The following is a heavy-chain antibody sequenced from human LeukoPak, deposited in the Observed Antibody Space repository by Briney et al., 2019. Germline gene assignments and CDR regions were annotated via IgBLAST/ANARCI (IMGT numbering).Heavy chain of an antibody. J-gene: IGHJ4*02. Sequence: PSETLSLTCTVSGYSISSGYYWGWIRQPPGKGLEWIGYIYYSGSTNYNPSLKSRVTISVDTSKNQFSLKLSSVTAADTAVYYCARGEGSYGSFDYWGQGTLVTVSS. D-gene: IGHD3-10*01. CDR1: GYSISSGYY. CDR2: IYYSGST. V-gene: IGHV4-61*01. CDR3: ARGEGSYGSFDY.